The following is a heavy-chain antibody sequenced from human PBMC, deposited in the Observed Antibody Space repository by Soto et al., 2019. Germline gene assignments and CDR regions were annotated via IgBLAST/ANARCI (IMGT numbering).Heavy chain of an antibody. CDR3: AREGALPSGNFDY. Sequence: GGSLRLSCAASGFTFSSYAMHWVRQAPGKGLEWVAVISYDGSNKYYADSVKGRFTISRDNSKNTLYLQMNSLRAEDTAVYYCAREGALPSGNFDYWGHGTLVTVSS. J-gene: IGHJ4*01. V-gene: IGHV3-30*04. CDR1: GFTFSSYA. CDR2: ISYDGSNK. D-gene: IGHD3-16*01.